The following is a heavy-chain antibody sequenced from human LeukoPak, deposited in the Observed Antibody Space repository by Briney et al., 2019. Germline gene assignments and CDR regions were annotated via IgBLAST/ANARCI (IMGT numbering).Heavy chain of an antibody. CDR2: ISAYNGNT. V-gene: IGHV1-18*01. CDR3: ARDTHRDGYNWNAFDI. Sequence: ASVKVSCKASGGTFSSYAISWVRQAPGQGLEWMGWISAYNGNTNYAQKLQGRVTMTTDTSTSTAYMELRSLRSDDTAVYYCARDTHRDGYNWNAFDIWGQGTMVTVSS. CDR1: GGTFSSYA. D-gene: IGHD5-24*01. J-gene: IGHJ3*02.